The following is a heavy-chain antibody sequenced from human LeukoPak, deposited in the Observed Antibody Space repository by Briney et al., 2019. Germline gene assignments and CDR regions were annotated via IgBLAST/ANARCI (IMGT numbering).Heavy chain of an antibody. V-gene: IGHV3-30-3*01. CDR3: ARYGSGSYHFDY. D-gene: IGHD3-10*01. Sequence: GGPLRLSCAASGFTFSSYAMHWVRQAPGKGLEWVAVISYDGSNKYYADSVKGRFTISRDNSKNTLYLQMNSLRAEDTAVYYCARYGSGSYHFDYWGQGTLVTVSS. CDR2: ISYDGSNK. J-gene: IGHJ4*02. CDR1: GFTFSSYA.